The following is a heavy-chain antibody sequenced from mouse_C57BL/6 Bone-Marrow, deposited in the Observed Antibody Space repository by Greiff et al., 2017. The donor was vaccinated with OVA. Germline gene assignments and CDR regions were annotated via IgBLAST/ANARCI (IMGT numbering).Heavy chain of an antibody. CDR3: ARQIYYDYPMDY. CDR1: GFSLTSYG. CDR2: IWSDGST. V-gene: IGHV2-6-1*01. D-gene: IGHD2-4*01. J-gene: IGHJ4*01. Sequence: VQLQESGPGLVAPSPSLSITCTVSGFSLTSYGVHWVRQPPGKGLEWLVVIWSDGSTTYNSAPKSRLSISKDNSKSQVFLKMNSLQTDDTAMYYCARQIYYDYPMDYWGQGTSVTVSS.